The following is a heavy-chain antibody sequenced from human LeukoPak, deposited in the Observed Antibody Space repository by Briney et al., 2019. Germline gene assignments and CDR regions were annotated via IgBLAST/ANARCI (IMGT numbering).Heavy chain of an antibody. Sequence: SETLSLTCTVYGCSIRSSSYYWGWIRQPPGKGLEWIGSIYYSGSTYYNPSLKSRVTISVDTSKNQFSLKLSSVTAADTAVYYCATGGIDSIDYWGQGTLVTVSS. V-gene: IGHV4-39*01. CDR1: GCSIRSSSYY. J-gene: IGHJ4*02. CDR2: IYYSGST. CDR3: ATGGIDSIDY. D-gene: IGHD3-22*01.